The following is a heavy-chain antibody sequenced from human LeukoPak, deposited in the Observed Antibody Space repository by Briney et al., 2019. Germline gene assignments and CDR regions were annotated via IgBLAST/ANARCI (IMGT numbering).Heavy chain of an antibody. CDR1: GYTFTGYY. V-gene: IGHV1-2*02. J-gene: IGHJ4*02. CDR3: ARAFGYGAAAGTFGY. CDR2: ISPNSGGT. Sequence: ASVKVSCKASGYTFTGYYMHWVRQAPGQGLEWMGWISPNSGGTNYAQKFQGRVTMTRDTSISTAYMELSRLRSDDTAVYYCARAFGYGAAAGTFGYWGQGTLVTVSS. D-gene: IGHD6-13*01.